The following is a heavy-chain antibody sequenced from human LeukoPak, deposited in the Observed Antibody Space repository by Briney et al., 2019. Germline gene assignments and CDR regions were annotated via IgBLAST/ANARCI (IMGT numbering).Heavy chain of an antibody. CDR2: IWYDGSNE. CDR1: ELTFSTYA. V-gene: IGHV3-33*01. CDR3: ARGQTHYYDSSGHYFEYYGMDV. J-gene: IGHJ6*02. Sequence: GGSLRLSCAVSELTFSTYAMHWARQAPGKGLEWVAVIWYDGSNEYYADSVKGRFTISRDNSKNTLYLQMNSLRAADTAVYYCARGQTHYYDSSGHYFEYYGMDVWGQGTMVTVSS. D-gene: IGHD3-22*01.